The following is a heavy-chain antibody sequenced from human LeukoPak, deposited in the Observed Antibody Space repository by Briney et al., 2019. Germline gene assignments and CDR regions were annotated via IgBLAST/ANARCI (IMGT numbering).Heavy chain of an antibody. V-gene: IGHV3-7*01. Sequence: GGSLRLSCAASGFTFSSYWMSWVRQAPGKGLEWVANIKQDGSEKSYVDSVKGRFTISTDNAKNSLFLQMSSLRAGDTAVYYCARAKGYYDSSGYPHWYFDLWGRGTLVTVSS. CDR3: ARAKGYYDSSGYPHWYFDL. CDR1: GFTFSSYW. D-gene: IGHD3-22*01. CDR2: IKQDGSEK. J-gene: IGHJ2*01.